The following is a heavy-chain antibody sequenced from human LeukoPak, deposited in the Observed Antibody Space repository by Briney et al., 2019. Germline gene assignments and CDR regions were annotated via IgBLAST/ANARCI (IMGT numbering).Heavy chain of an antibody. CDR2: IKNSGST. J-gene: IGHJ5*02. CDR3: ARNVDIVATISKSVGRFDP. CDR1: GGSFSGYY. Sequence: PSENQSLTCAVYGGSFSGYYWSWIRQPPGKGLEWIGEIKNSGSTNYNPSLQSRVTISVDTSKNQFSLKLSSVTAADTAVYYCARNVDIVATISKSVGRFDPWGQGTLVTVSS. D-gene: IGHD5-12*01. V-gene: IGHV4-34*01.